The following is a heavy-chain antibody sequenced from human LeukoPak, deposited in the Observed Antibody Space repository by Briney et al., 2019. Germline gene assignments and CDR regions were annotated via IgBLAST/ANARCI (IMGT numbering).Heavy chain of an antibody. V-gene: IGHV4-34*01. CDR2: INHSGST. Sequence: SQTLSLTCAVYSGSFSAYYWSWIRQPPGKGLEWIGDINHSGSTNYNPSLKSRVTLSVDTSKNQFSLRLSSVTAADTAVFYFAGPQGSPILHYFGYWGQGGLGTVSS. CDR1: SGSFSAYY. D-gene: IGHD3-10*01. J-gene: IGHJ4*02. CDR3: AGPQGSPILHYFGY.